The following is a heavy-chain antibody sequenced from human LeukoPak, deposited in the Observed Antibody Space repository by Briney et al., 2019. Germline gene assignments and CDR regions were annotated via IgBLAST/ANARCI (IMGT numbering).Heavy chain of an antibody. D-gene: IGHD4-23*01. CDR2: ISYDGSNK. V-gene: IGHV3-30*18. J-gene: IGHJ6*02. CDR1: GFTFSSYG. CDR3: AKDLVSGRNPVLRNWYYGMDV. Sequence: PGRSLRLSCAASGFTFSSYGMHWVRQAPGKGLEWVAVISYDGSNKYYADSVKGRFTISRDNSKNTLYLQMNSLRAEDTAVYYCAKDLVSGRNPVLRNWYYGMDVWGQGTTVTVSS.